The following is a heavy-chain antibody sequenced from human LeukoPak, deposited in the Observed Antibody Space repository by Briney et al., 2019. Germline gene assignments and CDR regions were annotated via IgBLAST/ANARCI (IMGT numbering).Heavy chain of an antibody. CDR3: AKGPRYCSSTSCFPPFDY. Sequence: GRSLRLSCVASGFTFSRYGMHWVRQAPGKGLEWVAVISYDGSNKYYADSVKGRFTISRDNSKNTLYLQMNSLRAEDTAVYYCAKGPRYCSSTSCFPPFDYWGQGTLVTVSS. CDR2: ISYDGSNK. J-gene: IGHJ4*02. D-gene: IGHD2-2*01. CDR1: GFTFSRYG. V-gene: IGHV3-30*18.